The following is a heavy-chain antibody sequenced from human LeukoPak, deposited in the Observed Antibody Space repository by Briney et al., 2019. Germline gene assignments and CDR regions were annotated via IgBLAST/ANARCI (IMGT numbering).Heavy chain of an antibody. CDR1: GGSIGSYY. CDR2: IYYSGST. V-gene: IGHV4-59*01. CDR3: ARASIISIAAAIGSFDP. D-gene: IGHD6-13*01. Sequence: SETLSLTCTVSGGSIGSYYWSWIRQPPGKGLEWIGYIYYSGSTNYNPSLKSRVTISVDTSKNQFSLKLSSVTAADTAVYYCARASIISIAAAIGSFDPWGQGTLVTVSS. J-gene: IGHJ5*02.